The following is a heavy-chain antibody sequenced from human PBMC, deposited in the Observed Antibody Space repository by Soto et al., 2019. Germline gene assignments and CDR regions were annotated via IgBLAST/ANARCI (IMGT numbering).Heavy chain of an antibody. CDR2: ISAYNGNT. V-gene: IGHV1-18*01. CDR3: AGYSSGWYWFDP. D-gene: IGHD6-19*01. J-gene: IGHJ5*02. Sequence: ASVKVSCKASGYTFTSYGISWVRQAPGQGLEWMGWISAYNGNTNYAQKLRGRVTMTTDTSTSTAYMELRSLRSDDTAVYYCAGYSSGWYWFDPWGQGTLVTVSS. CDR1: GYTFTSYG.